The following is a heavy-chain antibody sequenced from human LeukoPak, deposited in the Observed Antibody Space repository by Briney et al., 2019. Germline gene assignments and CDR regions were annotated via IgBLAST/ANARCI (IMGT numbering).Heavy chain of an antibody. Sequence: SETESLTCTVSGYSISSGYYWGWIRQPPGKGLEWIGSIYHIGSTYYNPSLKSRVTISVDTSKNQFSMRLSSVTAADTAVYYCARGRTYYDYVWGSYRGYYFDYWGQGTLVTVSS. CDR2: IYHIGST. D-gene: IGHD3-16*01. J-gene: IGHJ4*02. CDR1: GYSISSGYY. V-gene: IGHV4-38-2*02. CDR3: ARGRTYYDYVWGSYRGYYFDY.